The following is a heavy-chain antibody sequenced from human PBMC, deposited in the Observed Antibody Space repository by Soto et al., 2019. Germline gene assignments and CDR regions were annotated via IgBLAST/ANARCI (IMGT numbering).Heavy chain of an antibody. J-gene: IGHJ4*02. Sequence: PVGSLRLSCGASGFTFGNYWMHWVRQAPGEGLVWVSRISGDGSFTRFADSVKGRFTISRDNAKNTLFLQMNSLRVDDTAVYYCARVGGGSGNFDYWGQGTLVTVSS. CDR1: GFTFGNYW. D-gene: IGHD3-10*01. CDR2: ISGDGSFT. CDR3: ARVGGGSGNFDY. V-gene: IGHV3-74*01.